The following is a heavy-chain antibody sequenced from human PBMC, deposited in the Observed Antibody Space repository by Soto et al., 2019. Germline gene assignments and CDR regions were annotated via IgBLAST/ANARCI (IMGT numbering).Heavy chain of an antibody. J-gene: IGHJ4*02. CDR2: IYYSGST. CDR3: ARSRGSGWSFAS. Sequence: QVQLQESGPGLVKPSETLSLTCIVSGGSISTYYWSWFRQPPGKGLEWIGYIYYSGSTKYNPSLQSRGTIALDKAKNQFSLELTSLNATDSALYYCARSRGSGWSFASWGQGTLVTFS. CDR1: GGSISTYY. D-gene: IGHD6-19*01. V-gene: IGHV4-59*01.